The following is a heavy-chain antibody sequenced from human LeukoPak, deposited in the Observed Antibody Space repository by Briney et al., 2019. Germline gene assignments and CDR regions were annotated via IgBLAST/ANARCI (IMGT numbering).Heavy chain of an antibody. CDR2: ISSSSSYI. CDR3: ARDSGITTIFDY. J-gene: IGHJ4*02. D-gene: IGHD3-10*01. CDR1: GFTFSSYA. V-gene: IGHV3-21*01. Sequence: GGSLRLSCAASGFTFSSYAMSWVRQAPGKGLEWVSSISSSSSYIYYADSVKGRFTISRDNAKNSLFLQMNSLRVEDTAVYYCARDSGITTIFDYWGQGTLVTVSS.